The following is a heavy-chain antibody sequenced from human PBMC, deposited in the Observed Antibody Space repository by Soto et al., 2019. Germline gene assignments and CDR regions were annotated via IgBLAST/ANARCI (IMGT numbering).Heavy chain of an antibody. D-gene: IGHD3-16*01. V-gene: IGHV3-23*01. Sequence: EVQLLESGGGLVQVGGSLRLSCAASGFTFTNYGMNWVRQAPGKGLEWVSSISGGGRSTYNADSVRGRFTISRDTSSNTLYLQTKTLRAADTAGYYWAKQSRGGPFDYYMDVWGRGTRVTVSS. J-gene: IGHJ6*03. CDR1: GFTFTNYG. CDR3: AKQSRGGPFDYYMDV. CDR2: ISGGGRST.